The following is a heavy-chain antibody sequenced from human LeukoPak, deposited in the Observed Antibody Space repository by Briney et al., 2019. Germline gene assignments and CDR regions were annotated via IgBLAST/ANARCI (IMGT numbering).Heavy chain of an antibody. CDR2: ISYDGSNK. V-gene: IGHV3-30*09. J-gene: IGHJ5*02. D-gene: IGHD2-2*01. Sequence: GGSLRLSCAASGFTFSSYAMHWVRQAPGKGVEWVAVISYDGSNKYYADSVKGRFAISRDNSKNTLYLQMNSLRAEDTAVYYCVRESNRDCSSTSCYPLDPWGQGTLVTVSS. CDR3: VRESNRDCSSTSCYPLDP. CDR1: GFTFSSYA.